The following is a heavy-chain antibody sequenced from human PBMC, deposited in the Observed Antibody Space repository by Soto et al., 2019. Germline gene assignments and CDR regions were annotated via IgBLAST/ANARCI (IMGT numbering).Heavy chain of an antibody. Sequence: EVQLLESGGGLVQPGGSLRLSCAASGFTFSSHVMSWVSQAPGKGLEWVSGISTGGGSTDYADSVKGRFTISRDNSKNTLHMQMKSLRAEDTAVYYCARSREIIASAGSFDYWGQGTLVTVSS. CDR3: ARSREIIASAGSFDY. D-gene: IGHD6-25*01. V-gene: IGHV3-23*01. CDR1: GFTFSSHV. J-gene: IGHJ4*02. CDR2: ISTGGGST.